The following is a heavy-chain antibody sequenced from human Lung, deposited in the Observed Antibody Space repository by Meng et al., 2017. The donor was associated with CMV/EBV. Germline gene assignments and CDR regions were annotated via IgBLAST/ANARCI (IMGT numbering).Heavy chain of an antibody. CDR3: AKDLLTGINYYYGMDV. J-gene: IGHJ6*02. CDR1: GFTFSSYG. Sequence: LSLTCAASGFTFSSYGMHWVRQAPGKGLEWVAVIWYDGSNKYYADSVKGRFTISRDNSKNTLYLQMNSLRAEDTAVYYCAKDLLTGINYYYGMDVWGQGTTVTVSS. CDR2: IWYDGSNK. V-gene: IGHV3-33*06. D-gene: IGHD1-20*01.